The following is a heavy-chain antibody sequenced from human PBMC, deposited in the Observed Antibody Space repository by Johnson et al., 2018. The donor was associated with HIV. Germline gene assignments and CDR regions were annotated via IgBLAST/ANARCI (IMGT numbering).Heavy chain of an antibody. CDR3: AKETRDSRSAFDI. V-gene: IGHV3-7*01. D-gene: IGHD4-11*01. CDR2: IKQDGSER. CDR1: GFTFSSYG. J-gene: IGHJ3*02. Sequence: VQLVESGGGVVQPGRSLRLSCAASGFTFSSYGMHWVRQAPGKGLEWVANIKQDGSERYYVDSVKGRFTISRDTSKKSVFLQMNSLRPEDTAVYYCAKETRDSRSAFDIWGQGTLVTVSS.